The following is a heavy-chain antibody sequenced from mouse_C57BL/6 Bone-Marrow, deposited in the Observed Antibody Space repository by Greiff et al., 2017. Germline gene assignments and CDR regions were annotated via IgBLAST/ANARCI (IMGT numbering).Heavy chain of an antibody. Sequence: QVQLQQSGAELARPGASVKMSCKASGYTFTSYTMHWVKQRPGQGLEWIGYINPSSGYTKYNQKFKDKATVTAYKSSSTAYMQLSSLTSEDSAVYYCARYGVYGTDWYFDVWGTGTTVTVSS. CDR3: ARYGVYGTDWYFDV. J-gene: IGHJ1*03. D-gene: IGHD1-1*01. CDR1: GYTFTSYT. CDR2: INPSSGYT. V-gene: IGHV1-4*01.